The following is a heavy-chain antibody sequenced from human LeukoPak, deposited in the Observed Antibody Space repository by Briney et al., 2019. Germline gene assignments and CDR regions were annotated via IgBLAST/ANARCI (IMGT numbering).Heavy chain of an antibody. CDR2: MNPNSGNA. CDR3: ARGSELSRYCGGDCYYGMDG. J-gene: IGHJ6*02. D-gene: IGHD2-21*01. V-gene: IGHV1-8*01. CDR1: GYTFTSYD. Sequence: DSVKVSCKVSGYTFTSYDINWGGQATGHGLEGRGWMNPNSGNAGYAQNFQGRVTTTRNTSISTAYMELSSLRSEDTAVYYCARGSELSRYCGGDCYYGMDGWGQGATVTVSS.